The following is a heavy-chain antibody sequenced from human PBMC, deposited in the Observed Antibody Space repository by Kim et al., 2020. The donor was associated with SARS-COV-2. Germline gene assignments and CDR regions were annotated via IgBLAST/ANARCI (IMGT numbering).Heavy chain of an antibody. V-gene: IGHV3-30*04. Sequence: GGSLRLSCAASGFTFSSYAMHWVRQAPGKGLEWVAVISYDGSNKYYADSVKGRFTISRDNSKNTLYLQMNSLRAEDTAVYYCATLDCSGGSCPYYYYGMDVWGQGTTVTVSS. CDR2: ISYDGSNK. J-gene: IGHJ6*02. D-gene: IGHD2-15*01. CDR1: GFTFSSYA. CDR3: ATLDCSGGSCPYYYYGMDV.